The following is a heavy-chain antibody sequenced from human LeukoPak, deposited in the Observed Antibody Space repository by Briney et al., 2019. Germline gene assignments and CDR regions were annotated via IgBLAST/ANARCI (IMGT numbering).Heavy chain of an antibody. D-gene: IGHD6-13*01. CDR2: IIPIFGTA. J-gene: IGHJ3*02. V-gene: IGHV1-69*05. CDR3: ARGTGYSSSWLPNDDAFDI. Sequence: ASVKVSCKASGRTFTSYAISWVRQAPGQGLEWMGGIIPIFGTANYAHKFQGRVTITTDASTSTDSLELSSLRSEDTAVYYCARGTGYSSSWLPNDDAFDIWGQGTMVTVSS. CDR1: GRTFTSYA.